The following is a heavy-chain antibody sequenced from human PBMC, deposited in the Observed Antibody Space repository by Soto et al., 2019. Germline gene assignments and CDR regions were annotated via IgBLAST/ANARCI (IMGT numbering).Heavy chain of an antibody. CDR3: AREGGSGNYRYYAMDV. Sequence: QVQLVQSGAEVKKPGSSVKVSCKASRGTFSSYAISWVRQAPGQGLEWMGGIIPIFGTANYAQKFQGRVTITADESTRTAYMELSSLRSEDTAVYYCAREGGSGNYRYYAMDVWGQGTTVTVSS. J-gene: IGHJ6*02. V-gene: IGHV1-69*12. CDR2: IIPIFGTA. CDR1: RGTFSSYA. D-gene: IGHD3-10*01.